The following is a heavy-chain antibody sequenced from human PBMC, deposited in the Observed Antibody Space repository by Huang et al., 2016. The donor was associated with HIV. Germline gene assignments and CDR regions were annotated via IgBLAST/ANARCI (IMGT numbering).Heavy chain of an antibody. CDR1: GGSFSGYY. D-gene: IGHD1-1*01. Sequence: QVQLQQWGAGLLKPSETLSLTCAVYGGSFSGYYWSWIRQSPGKGLEWSGEIIHSGSTNCNPSLKSRLTISVDTSKNQFSLKLSSVTAADTSVYYCARERMMSWLDDHDAFDIWGQGTMVTVSS. CDR3: ARERMMSWLDDHDAFDI. CDR2: IIHSGST. V-gene: IGHV4-34*12. J-gene: IGHJ3*02.